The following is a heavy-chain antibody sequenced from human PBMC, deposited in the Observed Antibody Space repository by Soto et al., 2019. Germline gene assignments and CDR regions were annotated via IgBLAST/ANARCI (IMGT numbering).Heavy chain of an antibody. CDR1: GFTFTTAW. Sequence: PGGSLRLSCAASGFTFTTAWINWVRQAPGKGLEWVAVISYDGSNKYYADSVKGRFTISRDNSKNTLYLQMNSLRAEDTAVYYCAKDRKDSSSSPYYFDYWGQGTLVTVSS. CDR3: AKDRKDSSSSPYYFDY. V-gene: IGHV3-30*18. D-gene: IGHD6-6*01. J-gene: IGHJ4*02. CDR2: ISYDGSNK.